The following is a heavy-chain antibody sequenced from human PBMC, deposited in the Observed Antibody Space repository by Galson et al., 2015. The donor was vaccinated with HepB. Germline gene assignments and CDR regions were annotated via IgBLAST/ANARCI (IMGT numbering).Heavy chain of an antibody. CDR1: GFTFSSYG. V-gene: IGHV3-33*01. CDR3: ARLAGAWSIDC. D-gene: IGHD6-19*01. CDR2: IWYDGSNK. Sequence: SLRLSCAAAGFTFSSYGMHWVRQAPGKGLEWVAVIWYDGSNKYYADSVKGRFTISRDNSKNTLYLQMNSLRAEDTAVYYCARLAGAWSIDCWGLGTLVTVSS. J-gene: IGHJ4*02.